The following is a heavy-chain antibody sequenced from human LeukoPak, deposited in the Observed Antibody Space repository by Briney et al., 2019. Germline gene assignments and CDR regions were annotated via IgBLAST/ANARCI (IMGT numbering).Heavy chain of an antibody. CDR3: ARDLPCSSTSCQGNFDL. D-gene: IGHD2-2*01. CDR2: IYYSGST. CDR1: GGSISSSSYY. V-gene: IGHV4-39*07. J-gene: IGHJ2*01. Sequence: PSETLSLTCTVSGGSISSSSYYWGWIRQPPGKGLEWIGSIYYSGSTYYNPSLKSRVTISVDRSKNQFSLKLSSVTAADTAVYYCARDLPCSSTSCQGNFDLWGRGTLVTVSS.